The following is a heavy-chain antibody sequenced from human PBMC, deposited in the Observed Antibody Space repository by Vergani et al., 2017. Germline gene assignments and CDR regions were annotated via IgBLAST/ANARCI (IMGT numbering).Heavy chain of an antibody. J-gene: IGHJ4*02. CDR2: LTGGGGST. D-gene: IGHD1-26*01. V-gene: IGHV3-23*01. CDR3: VKEAGSNENFFDS. Sequence: EVQLLESGGSLKQPGGSVRLSCAASGFTFSTCAMHWVRQAPGKGLEWVSALTGGGGSTYYADSFKGRFIISRDNSRDTLYLQMNSLRPEDTATYYRVKEAGSNENFFDSWGQGTLVTVSS. CDR1: GFTFSTCA.